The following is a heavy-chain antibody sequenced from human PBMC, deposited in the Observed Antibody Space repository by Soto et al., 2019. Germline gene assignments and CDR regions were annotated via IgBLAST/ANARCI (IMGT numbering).Heavy chain of an antibody. CDR2: INHSGST. V-gene: IGHV4-34*01. J-gene: IGHJ6*02. D-gene: IGHD5-18*01. CDR1: GGSFSGYY. Sequence: QVQLQQWGAGLLKPSETLSLTCAVYGGSFSGYYWSWIRQPPGKGLEWIGEINHSGSTNYNPSLKSRVTIPVDTSKNQFSLKLSSVTAADTAVYYCARGRGDTAMVRYYYYYYGMDVWGQGTTVTVSS. CDR3: ARGRGDTAMVRYYYYYYGMDV.